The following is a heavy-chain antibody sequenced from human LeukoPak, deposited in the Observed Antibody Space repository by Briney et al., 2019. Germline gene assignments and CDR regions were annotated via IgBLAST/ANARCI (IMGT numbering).Heavy chain of an antibody. J-gene: IGHJ4*02. D-gene: IGHD5-18*01. CDR2: IYYSGST. V-gene: IGHV4-39*01. Sequence: SETLSLTCTVSGGSISSSSYYWGWIREPPGKGLEWIGSIYYSGSTYYNPSLKSRVTISVDTSKNQFSLKLSSVTAADTAVYYCARRNSYGYRYWGQGTLVTVSS. CDR3: ARRNSYGYRY. CDR1: GGSISSSSYY.